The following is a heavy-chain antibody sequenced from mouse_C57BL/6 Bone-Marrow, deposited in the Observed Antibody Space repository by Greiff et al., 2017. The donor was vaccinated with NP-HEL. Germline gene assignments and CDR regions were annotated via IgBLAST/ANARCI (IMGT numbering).Heavy chain of an antibody. CDR2: IYPRDGST. Sequence: QVQLQQSDAELVKPGASVKISCKVSGYTFTDHTIHWMKQRPEQGLEWIGYIYPRDGSTKYNEKFKGKATLTADKSSSTAYMPLKSLTSDDSAVYFCARSAYYYGSRAWFAYWGQGTLVTVSA. V-gene: IGHV1-78*01. J-gene: IGHJ3*01. D-gene: IGHD1-1*01. CDR1: GYTFTDHT. CDR3: ARSAYYYGSRAWFAY.